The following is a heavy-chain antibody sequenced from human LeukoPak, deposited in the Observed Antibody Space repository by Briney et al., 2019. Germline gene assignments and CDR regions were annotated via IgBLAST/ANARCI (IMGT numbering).Heavy chain of an antibody. CDR1: GFTFSSYA. J-gene: IGHJ4*02. Sequence: GGSLRLSCAASGFTFSSYAMSWVRQAPGKGLECVSAISGSGGSTYYADSVKGRFTISRDNSKNTLYLQMNSLRAEDTAVYYCAKAFGIVVVPAAMTFDYWGQGTLVTVSS. D-gene: IGHD2-2*01. CDR3: AKAFGIVVVPAAMTFDY. CDR2: ISGSGGST. V-gene: IGHV3-23*01.